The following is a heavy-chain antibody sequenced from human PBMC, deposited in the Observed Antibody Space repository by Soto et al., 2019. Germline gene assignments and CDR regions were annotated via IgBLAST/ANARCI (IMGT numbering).Heavy chain of an antibody. Sequence: GGSLRLSCAASGFTFSSYSMNWVRQAPGKGLEWVSYISSSSSTIYYADSVKGRFTISRDNAKNSLYLQMNSLRAEDTAVYYWAREGRDSSSWYSSGGDAFDIWGQGTMVTVSS. J-gene: IGHJ3*02. CDR1: GFTFSSYS. D-gene: IGHD6-13*01. CDR2: ISSSSSTI. CDR3: AREGRDSSSWYSSGGDAFDI. V-gene: IGHV3-48*01.